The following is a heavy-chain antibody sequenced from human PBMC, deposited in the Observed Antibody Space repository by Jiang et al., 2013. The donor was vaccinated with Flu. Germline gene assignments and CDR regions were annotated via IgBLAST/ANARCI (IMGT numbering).Heavy chain of an antibody. V-gene: IGHV7-4-1*02. CDR1: AYSFTKYA. Sequence: PGASVKVSCKASAYSFTKYALTWVRQAPGQGLEWMGWINTKTGDPTYAQAFTGRFVFSSDTSVSTAYLHISGLKAEDTAVYYCAREGYYFDTTGSPRSHGLDVWGQGTAVTVSS. D-gene: IGHD3-22*01. CDR3: AREGYYFDTTGSPRSHGLDV. CDR2: INTKTGDP. J-gene: IGHJ6*02.